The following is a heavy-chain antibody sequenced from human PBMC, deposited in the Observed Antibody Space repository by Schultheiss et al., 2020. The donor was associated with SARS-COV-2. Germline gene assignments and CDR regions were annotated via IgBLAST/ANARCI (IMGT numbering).Heavy chain of an antibody. CDR1: GFTFGDYA. J-gene: IGHJ4*02. CDR3: AREDQLLYGLAFDY. V-gene: IGHV3-21*01. D-gene: IGHD2-2*02. Sequence: GGSLRLSCATSGFTFGDYAMHWVRQAPGKGLEWVSSISSSSSYIYYADSVKGRFTISRDNAKNSLYLQMNSLRAEDTAVYYCAREDQLLYGLAFDYWGQGTLVTVSS. CDR2: ISSSSSYI.